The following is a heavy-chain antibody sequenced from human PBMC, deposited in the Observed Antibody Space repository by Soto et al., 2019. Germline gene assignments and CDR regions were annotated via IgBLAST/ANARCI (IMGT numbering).Heavy chain of an antibody. CDR2: LGFDGGGR. J-gene: IGHJ6*02. CDR3: AREPVGPDYAMDV. V-gene: IGHV3-33*01. D-gene: IGHD1-26*01. Sequence: QMQLVESGGGVVQPGTSLRLSCAASGFDFSSYGMHWVRQTPGKGLEWVAVLGFDGGGRYYADSVKGRFTISRHNSKKMLYLQMDTLRADDTALYYCAREPVGPDYAMDVWGQGTTVTVSS. CDR1: GFDFSSYG.